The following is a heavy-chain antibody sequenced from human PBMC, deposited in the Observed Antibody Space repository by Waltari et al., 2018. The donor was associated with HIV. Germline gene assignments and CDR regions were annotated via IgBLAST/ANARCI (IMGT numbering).Heavy chain of an antibody. CDR2: INPNSGGT. J-gene: IGHJ5*02. CDR1: GYTFTAYY. Sequence: QVQLVQSGAEVKKPGASVKVSCQASGYTFTAYYMPWVGQAPGQGLEWMGWINPNSGGTNYAQKFQGRVTMTRDTSISTAYMELSRLRSDDTAVYYCARGGLVSRGRFDPWGQGTLVTVSS. V-gene: IGHV1-2*02. D-gene: IGHD2-15*01. CDR3: ARGGLVSRGRFDP.